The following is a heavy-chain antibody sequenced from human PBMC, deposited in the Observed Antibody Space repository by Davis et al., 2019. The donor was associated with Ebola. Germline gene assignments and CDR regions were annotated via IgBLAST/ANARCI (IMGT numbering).Heavy chain of an antibody. CDR3: ARSVRAARLWYYYYGMDV. Sequence: GSLRLSCTVSGGSISSYYWSWIRQPPGKGLEWIGYIYYSGSTNYNPSLKSRVTISVDTSKNQFSLKLSSVTAADTAVYYCARSVRAARLWYYYYGMDVWGQGTTVTVSS. D-gene: IGHD6-6*01. J-gene: IGHJ6*02. CDR2: IYYSGST. CDR1: GGSISSYY. V-gene: IGHV4-59*01.